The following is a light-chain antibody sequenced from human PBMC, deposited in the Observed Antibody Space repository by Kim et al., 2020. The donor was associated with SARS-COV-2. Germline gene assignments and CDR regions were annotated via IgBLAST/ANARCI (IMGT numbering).Light chain of an antibody. CDR1: QGISNY. Sequence: DIQMTQSPSSLSASVGDGVTITCRASQGISNYLAWYEQKPGRVPRVLIYSASTLLSGVPSRFSGSRSGTDFTLTISSLQPEDVATYYCQQYDSAPWTFGHGNKVEIK. V-gene: IGKV1-27*01. CDR2: SAS. J-gene: IGKJ1*01. CDR3: QQYDSAPWT.